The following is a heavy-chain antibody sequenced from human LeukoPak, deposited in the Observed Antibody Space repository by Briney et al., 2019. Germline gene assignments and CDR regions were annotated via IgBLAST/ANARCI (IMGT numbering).Heavy chain of an antibody. Sequence: ASVKVSCKASGYTFTGYYMHWVRQAPGQGLEWMGWINPNSGGTNYAQKFQGRVTMTRDTSISTAYMELSRLRSDDTAVYYCARQDIVVVPAAGGDYYYYYMDVWGKGTTVTVSS. J-gene: IGHJ6*03. D-gene: IGHD2-2*01. CDR2: INPNSGGT. CDR3: ARQDIVVVPAAGGDYYYYYMDV. V-gene: IGHV1-2*02. CDR1: GYTFTGYY.